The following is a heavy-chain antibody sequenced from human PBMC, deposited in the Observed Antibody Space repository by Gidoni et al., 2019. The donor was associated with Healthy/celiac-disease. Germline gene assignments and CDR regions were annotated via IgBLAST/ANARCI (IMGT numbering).Heavy chain of an antibody. J-gene: IGHJ6*02. CDR2: IYYSGST. Sequence: QLQLQESGPGLVKPSETLSLTCTVSGGSIRSSSSYWGWIRQPPGKGLEWIGSIYYSGSTYYNPSLKSRVTISVDTSKNQFSLKLSSVTAADTAVYYCARRGTGSRADHYYYYYGMDVWGQGTTVTVSS. V-gene: IGHV4-39*01. D-gene: IGHD6-13*01. CDR3: ARRGTGSRADHYYYYYGMDV. CDR1: GGSIRSSSSY.